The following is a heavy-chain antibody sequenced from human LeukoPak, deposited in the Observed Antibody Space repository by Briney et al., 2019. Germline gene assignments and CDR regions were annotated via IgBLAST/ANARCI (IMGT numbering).Heavy chain of an antibody. Sequence: SETLSLTCIVSGGSISSSSYYWGWIRQPPGKGLEWLGSIYYSGSPYYNPSLKSRVTISVDTSKKQFSLKLSSVTAADTAVYYCARHVGFITMVRGVINNNWFDPWGQGTLVTVSS. CDR1: GGSISSSSYY. J-gene: IGHJ5*02. CDR2: IYYSGSP. D-gene: IGHD3-10*01. V-gene: IGHV4-39*01. CDR3: ARHVGFITMVRGVINNNWFDP.